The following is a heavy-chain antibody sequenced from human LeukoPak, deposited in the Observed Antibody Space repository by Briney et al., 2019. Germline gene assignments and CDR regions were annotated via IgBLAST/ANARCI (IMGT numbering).Heavy chain of an antibody. CDR1: GYTFTNYG. V-gene: IGHV1-18*01. CDR3: ARVGGYCGRDCYPSDY. CDR2: ISTCTGNT. D-gene: IGHD2-21*02. J-gene: IGHJ4*02. Sequence: ASVKVSCKASGYTFTNYGFNWVRQAPGQGLEWLGWISTCTGNTNYAQKFQGRVTMTTDTSTSTAYMELRSLRSDDTAVYYCARVGGYCGRDCYPSDYWGQGALVTVSS.